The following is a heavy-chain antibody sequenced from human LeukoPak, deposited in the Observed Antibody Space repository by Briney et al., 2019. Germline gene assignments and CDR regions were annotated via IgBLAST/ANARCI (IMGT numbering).Heavy chain of an antibody. CDR2: IYTSGSA. V-gene: IGHV4-61*02. CDR3: ARDLDYPPYNWFDP. CDR1: GGSISSGNYY. Sequence: PSETLSLTCTVSGGSISSGNYYWSWIRQPAGKGLAGIGRIYTSGSANYNPSLKSRVTVSIDTPKNQFSLKLTSVTAADTAVYYCARDLDYPPYNWFDPWGQGTLVTVSS. J-gene: IGHJ5*02. D-gene: IGHD4-11*01.